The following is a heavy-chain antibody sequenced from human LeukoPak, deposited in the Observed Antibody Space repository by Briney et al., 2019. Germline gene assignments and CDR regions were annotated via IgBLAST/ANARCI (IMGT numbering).Heavy chain of an antibody. V-gene: IGHV3-74*01. D-gene: IGHD6-13*01. Sequence: PGGSLRLSCAASGFTFSTYWMHWVRQAPGTGRVWVSRINSDGSSTTYADSVKGRFTISRDNAKNTLSLQMNSLRAEDTAVYYCTRQQLDAFDIWGPGTMVTVSS. J-gene: IGHJ3*02. CDR2: INSDGSST. CDR1: GFTFSTYW. CDR3: TRQQLDAFDI.